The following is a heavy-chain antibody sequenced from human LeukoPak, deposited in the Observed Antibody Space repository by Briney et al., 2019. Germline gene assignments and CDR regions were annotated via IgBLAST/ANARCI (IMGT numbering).Heavy chain of an antibody. D-gene: IGHD5-24*01. CDR2: ISSSSSYI. CDR1: GFTFSSYS. V-gene: IGHV3-21*01. CDR3: ARGRDGYSFDY. J-gene: IGHJ4*02. Sequence: GGSLRLSCAASGFTFSSYSMNWVRQAPGKGLEWVSSISSSSSYIYYADSVKGRFTISRDNAKNSLYLQMNSLRAEDAAVYYCARGRDGYSFDYWGQGTLVTVSS.